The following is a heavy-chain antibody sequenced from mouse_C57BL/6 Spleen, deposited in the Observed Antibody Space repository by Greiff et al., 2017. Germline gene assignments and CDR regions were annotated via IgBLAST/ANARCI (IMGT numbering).Heavy chain of an antibody. V-gene: IGHV1-59*01. CDR2: IDPSYSYT. D-gene: IGHD2-2*01. Sequence: VQLQQPGAELVRPGTSVKLSCKASGYTFTSYWMHWVKQRPGQGLEWIGVIDPSYSYTNYNQKFKGKATLTVDTSSSTAYMQLSSLTSEDSAVYYCARSGGYPAWFAYWGQGTLVTVSA. CDR1: GYTFTSYW. J-gene: IGHJ3*01. CDR3: ARSGGYPAWFAY.